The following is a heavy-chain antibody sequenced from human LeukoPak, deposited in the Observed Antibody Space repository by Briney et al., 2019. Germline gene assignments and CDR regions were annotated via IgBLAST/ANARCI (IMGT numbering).Heavy chain of an antibody. J-gene: IGHJ3*02. D-gene: IGHD3-3*01. V-gene: IGHV1-3*01. CDR1: GYTFTSYG. Sequence: ASVKVSCKASGYTFTSYGISWVRQAPGQGLEWMGWINAGSGRTKYSQKFQGRVTLIRDTSANTAYMDLSSLRSEDTAVYYCARYEGDVDGLDIWGQGTMVTVSS. CDR3: ARYEGDVDGLDI. CDR2: INAGSGRT.